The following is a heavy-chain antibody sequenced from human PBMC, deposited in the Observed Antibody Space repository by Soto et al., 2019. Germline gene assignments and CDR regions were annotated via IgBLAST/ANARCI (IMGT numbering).Heavy chain of an antibody. Sequence: PGESLKISCKGSGYSFTSYWIGWVRQMPGKGLEWMGIIYPSDSDTRYSPSFQGQVTISADKSISTAYLQWSSLKASDTAMYYCARATVGDFYYYYGMDVWGQGTTVTVSS. CDR2: IYPSDSDT. J-gene: IGHJ6*02. CDR3: ARATVGDFYYYYGMDV. CDR1: GYSFTSYW. V-gene: IGHV5-51*01. D-gene: IGHD3-3*01.